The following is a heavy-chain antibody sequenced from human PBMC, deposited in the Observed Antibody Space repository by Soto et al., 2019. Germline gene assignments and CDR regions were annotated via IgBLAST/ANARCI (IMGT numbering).Heavy chain of an antibody. CDR3: GKGIGWGGNSVVDH. CDR2: ITGSGGTT. V-gene: IGHV3-23*01. J-gene: IGHJ4*02. D-gene: IGHD3-16*01. CDR1: GFTLSSYA. Sequence: PGGSLRLSCAASGFTLSSYAMTWVREAPGKGLEWVSTITGSGGTTYYADSVKGRFTISRDSSNNTLYLQMNSLRSEDTAVFYCGKGIGWGGNSVVDHWGQGTLVTVSS.